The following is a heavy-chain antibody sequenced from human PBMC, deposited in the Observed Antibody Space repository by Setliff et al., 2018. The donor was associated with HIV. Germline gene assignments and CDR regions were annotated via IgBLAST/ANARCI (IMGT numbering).Heavy chain of an antibody. Sequence: PSETLSLTCTVSGGSISSYYWSWIRQPPGKGLEWIGYIYYSGSTNYNPSLKSRVTISVDTSKNQFSLKLSSVTAADTAVYYCARHMLNDSSGYPDAFYIWGQGTMVTVSS. D-gene: IGHD3-22*01. CDR1: GGSISSYY. J-gene: IGHJ3*02. CDR3: ARHMLNDSSGYPDAFYI. CDR2: IYYSGST. V-gene: IGHV4-59*08.